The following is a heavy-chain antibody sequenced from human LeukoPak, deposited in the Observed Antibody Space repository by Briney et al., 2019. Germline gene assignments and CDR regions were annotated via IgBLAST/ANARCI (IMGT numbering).Heavy chain of an antibody. D-gene: IGHD3-9*01. CDR2: INPNSGGT. J-gene: IGHJ4*02. CDR3: ARVHYDTHDRDGDDY. V-gene: IGHV1-2*06. CDR1: GYTFTGYY. Sequence: ASVKVPCKASGYTFTGYYMHWVRQAPGQGLEWMGRINPNSGGTNYAQKFQGRVTMTRDTSISTAYMELSRLRSDDTAVYYCARVHYDTHDRDGDDYWGQGTLVTVSS.